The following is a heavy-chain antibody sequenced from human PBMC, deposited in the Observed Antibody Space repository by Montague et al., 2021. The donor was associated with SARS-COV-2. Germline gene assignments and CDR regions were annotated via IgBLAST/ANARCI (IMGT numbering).Heavy chain of an antibody. V-gene: IGHV3-23*01. CDR1: GFYA. J-gene: IGHJ4*02. D-gene: IGHD3-10*01. CDR2: ISGSDGNT. Sequence: SLRLSCEASGFYAMRWVRQAPGKGLEWVSVISGSDGNTYYADSVKGRFTISRDNSKSTLYLQMNSLRAEDTAVYYCAKAPTMVRGVYFDYWGQGTLVTVSS. CDR3: AKAPTMVRGVYFDY.